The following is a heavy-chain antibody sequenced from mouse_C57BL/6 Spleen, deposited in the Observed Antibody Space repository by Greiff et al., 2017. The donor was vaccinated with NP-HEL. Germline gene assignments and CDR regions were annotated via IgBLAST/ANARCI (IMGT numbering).Heavy chain of an antibody. J-gene: IGHJ4*01. V-gene: IGHV1-81*01. D-gene: IGHD2-4*01. CDR3: ARLLLYYDYDGYAMDH. CDR1: GYTFTSYG. CDR2: TYPRSGNT. Sequence: QVQLQQSGAELARPGASVKLSCKASGYTFTSYGISWVKQRTGQGLEWIGETYPRSGNTYYNEKFKGKATLTADKSSSTAYMELRILTSEDSAVYFCARLLLYYDYDGYAMDHWGQGTSVTVSS.